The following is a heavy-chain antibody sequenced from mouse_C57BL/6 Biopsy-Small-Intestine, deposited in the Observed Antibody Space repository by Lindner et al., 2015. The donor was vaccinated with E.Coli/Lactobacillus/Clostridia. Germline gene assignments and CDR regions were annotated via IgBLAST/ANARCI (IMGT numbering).Heavy chain of an antibody. CDR3: ARALYYGSSYGYFDV. Sequence: VQLQESGAELVRPGASVKLSCKASGFTFTDYYINWVKQRPGQGLEWIARIHPGNGYSYYHEKFEGKATLTADKSSSTAYMQLSSLTSEDSAVYFCARALYYGSSYGYFDVWGTGTTVTVSS. V-gene: IGHV1-76*01. D-gene: IGHD1-1*01. CDR2: IHPGNGYS. CDR1: GFTFTDYY. J-gene: IGHJ1*03.